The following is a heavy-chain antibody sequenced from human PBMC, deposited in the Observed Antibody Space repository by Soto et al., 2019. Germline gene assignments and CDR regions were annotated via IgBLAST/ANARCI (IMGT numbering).Heavy chain of an antibody. J-gene: IGHJ4*02. CDR3: ARDLSGAFGSSSGDY. V-gene: IGHV4-34*12. CDR1: GGSFSSYY. Sequence: PSETLSLTCAVYGGSFSSYYWSWIRQPPGKGLEWIGEIIHSGSPNYNPSLKSRLTISVDTSKNQFSLKLSPVTAADTAVYYCARDLSGAFGSSSGDYWGQGTLVTVSS. CDR2: IIHSGSP. D-gene: IGHD6-6*01.